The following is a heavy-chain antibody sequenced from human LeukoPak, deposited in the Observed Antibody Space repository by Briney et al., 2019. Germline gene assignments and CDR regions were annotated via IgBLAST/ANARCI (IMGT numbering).Heavy chain of an antibody. J-gene: IGHJ2*01. V-gene: IGHV1-18*01. CDR3: ARDSGSGTYNIPPYWYFDL. CDR1: GYTFTSYG. Sequence: ASVKVSCKASGYTFTSYGISWVRQAPGQGLEWMGWISAYNGNTNYAQKLQGRVTMTTDTSTSTAYMELRSLRSDDTAVYYCARDSGSGTYNIPPYWYFDLWGRGTLVTVSS. CDR2: ISAYNGNT. D-gene: IGHD3-10*01.